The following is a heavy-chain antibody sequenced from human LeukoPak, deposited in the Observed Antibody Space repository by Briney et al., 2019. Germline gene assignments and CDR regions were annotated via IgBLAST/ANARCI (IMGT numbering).Heavy chain of an antibody. Sequence: PGGSLRLSCAASGFTFSSYAMSWVRQAPGKGLECISGFSGSGGSTYYADSVKGRFTISRDNSKNTLYLQMNSLRAEDMALYYCAKDATSWVSSGSYYHYWGQGTLVTVSS. CDR3: AKDATSWVSSGSYYHY. CDR1: GFTFSSYA. D-gene: IGHD1-26*01. J-gene: IGHJ4*02. CDR2: FSGSGGST. V-gene: IGHV3-23*01.